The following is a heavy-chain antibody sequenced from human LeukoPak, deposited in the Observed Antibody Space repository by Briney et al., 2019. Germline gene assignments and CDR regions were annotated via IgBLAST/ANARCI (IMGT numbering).Heavy chain of an antibody. Sequence: ASVKVSCKASGYTFTSYGITWVRQAHGQGLEWMGWIGAYSGNTNYAQKFQGRVTITADKSTSTAYMELSSLRSEDTAVYYCARVDKGYSSSNEVFDPWGQGTLVTVSS. V-gene: IGHV1-18*01. D-gene: IGHD6-13*01. CDR1: GYTFTSYG. CDR2: IGAYSGNT. CDR3: ARVDKGYSSSNEVFDP. J-gene: IGHJ5*02.